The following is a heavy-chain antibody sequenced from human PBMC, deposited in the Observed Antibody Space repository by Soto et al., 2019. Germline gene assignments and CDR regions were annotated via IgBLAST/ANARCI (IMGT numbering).Heavy chain of an antibody. J-gene: IGHJ4*02. CDR2: INAGNGNT. Sequence: GASVKVSCKASGYTFTSYAMHWVRQAPGQRLEWKGWINAGNGNTKYSQKFQGRVTITRDTSASTAYMELSSLRSEDTAVYYCARGDVLRYFDWLWYFDYWGQGTLVTVSS. V-gene: IGHV1-3*01. CDR1: GYTFTSYA. CDR3: ARGDVLRYFDWLWYFDY. D-gene: IGHD3-9*01.